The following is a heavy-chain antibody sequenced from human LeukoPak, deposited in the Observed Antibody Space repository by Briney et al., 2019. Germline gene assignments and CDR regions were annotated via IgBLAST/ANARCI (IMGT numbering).Heavy chain of an antibody. D-gene: IGHD3-3*01. CDR2: INHSGST. V-gene: IGHV4-34*01. CDR1: GGSFSGYY. Sequence: PSETLSLTCAVYGGSFSGYYWSWIRQPPGKGLEWIGEINHSGSTSYNPSLKSRVTISVDTSKNQFSLKLSSVTAADTAVYYCARASARGFDYYYYMDVWGKGTTVTVSS. CDR3: ARASARGFDYYYYMDV. J-gene: IGHJ6*03.